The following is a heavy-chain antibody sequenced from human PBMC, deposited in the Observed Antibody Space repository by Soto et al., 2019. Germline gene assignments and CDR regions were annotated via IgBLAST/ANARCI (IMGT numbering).Heavy chain of an antibody. Sequence: PSETLSLTCAVSGGSISSNNLWSWVRQPPGQGLEWIGEIYHSGSTNYNPSLKSRVTISVDTSKNQFSLKLSSVTAADTAVYYCARRYGYYFDYWGQGTLVTVSS. CDR2: IYHSGST. CDR3: ARRYGYYFDY. CDR1: GGSISSNNL. V-gene: IGHV4-4*02. J-gene: IGHJ4*02. D-gene: IGHD3-9*01.